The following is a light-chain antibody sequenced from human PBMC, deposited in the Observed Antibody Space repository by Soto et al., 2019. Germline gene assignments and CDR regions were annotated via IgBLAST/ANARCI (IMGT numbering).Light chain of an antibody. CDR2: EVS. Sequence: QSALTQPASASGSPGQSVTISCTGTSSDVGGYNYVSWYQQHPGKAPKLMISEVSKRPSGVPDRFSGSKSGNTASLTVSGLQAEDEADYYCRSFAGNNNLVFGGGTKLTVL. V-gene: IGLV2-8*01. CDR3: RSFAGNNNLV. J-gene: IGLJ2*01. CDR1: SSDVGGYNY.